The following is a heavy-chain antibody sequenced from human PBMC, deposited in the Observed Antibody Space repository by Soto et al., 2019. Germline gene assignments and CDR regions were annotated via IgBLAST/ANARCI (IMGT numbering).Heavy chain of an antibody. J-gene: IGHJ4*02. D-gene: IGHD3-22*01. V-gene: IGHV1-46*01. CDR2: INPSGGST. Sequence: GASVKVSCKASGYTFTSYYMHWVRQAPGQGLEWMGIINPSGGSTSYAQKFQGRVTMTRDTSTSTVYMELSSLRSEDTAVYYCARVQNYYDSSGPGGYWGQGTLVTVSS. CDR1: GYTFTSYY. CDR3: ARVQNYYDSSGPGGY.